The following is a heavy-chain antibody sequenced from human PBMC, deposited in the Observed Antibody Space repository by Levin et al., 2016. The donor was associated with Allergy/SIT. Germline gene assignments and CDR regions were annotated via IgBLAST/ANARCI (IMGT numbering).Heavy chain of an antibody. D-gene: IGHD5-18*01. Sequence: ESLKISCAASGFTFSSYSMNWVRQAPGKGLEWVAKIKYDGSEKYYVDSVKGRFTISRDNAKNSLFLQMNSLRAEDTAVYYCARVPVTATGDYWGQGTLVTVSS. V-gene: IGHV3-7*05. CDR3: ARVPVTATGDY. CDR2: IKYDGSEK. CDR1: GFTFSSYS. J-gene: IGHJ4*02.